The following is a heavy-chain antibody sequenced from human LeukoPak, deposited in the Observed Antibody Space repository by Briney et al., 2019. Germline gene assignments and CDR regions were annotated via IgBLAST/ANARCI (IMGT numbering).Heavy chain of an antibody. CDR3: ARDHYGGNSGYFDY. J-gene: IGHJ4*02. CDR2: IWYGGSNK. V-gene: IGHV3-33*08. D-gene: IGHD4-23*01. Sequence: GGSLRLSCAASGFTFSSYGMHWVRQAPGKGLEWVAVIWYGGSNKYYADSVKGRFTISRDNSKNTLYLQMNSLRAEGTAVYYCARDHYGGNSGYFDYWGQGTLVTVSS. CDR1: GFTFSSYG.